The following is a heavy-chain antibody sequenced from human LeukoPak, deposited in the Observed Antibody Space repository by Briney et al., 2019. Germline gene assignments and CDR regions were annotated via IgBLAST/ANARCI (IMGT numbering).Heavy chain of an antibody. Sequence: GGSLRLSCTASGFTFSNYAMSWVRQAPGKGLEWVSPITGSGGNTYYADSVKGRFTISRDNSKNTLYLQMNSLRVEDTAVYFCASHDSSGHYLYRYFTYWGQGTLVTVSS. J-gene: IGHJ4*02. V-gene: IGHV3-23*01. CDR3: ASHDSSGHYLYRYFTY. CDR1: GFTFSNYA. D-gene: IGHD3-22*01. CDR2: ITGSGGNT.